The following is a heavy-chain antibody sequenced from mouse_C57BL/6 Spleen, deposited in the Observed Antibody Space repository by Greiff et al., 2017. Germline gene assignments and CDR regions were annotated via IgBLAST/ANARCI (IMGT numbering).Heavy chain of an antibody. V-gene: IGHV1-50*01. Sequence: QVQLQQPGAELVKPGASVKLSCKASGYTFTSYWMQWVKQRPGQGLEWIGEIDPSDSYTNYNQKFKGKATLTVDTSSSTAYMQLSSLTSEDSAVYYCARRPNWDGGQGTTLTVSS. CDR2: IDPSDSYT. D-gene: IGHD4-1*01. CDR1: GYTFTSYW. CDR3: ARRPNWD. J-gene: IGHJ2*01.